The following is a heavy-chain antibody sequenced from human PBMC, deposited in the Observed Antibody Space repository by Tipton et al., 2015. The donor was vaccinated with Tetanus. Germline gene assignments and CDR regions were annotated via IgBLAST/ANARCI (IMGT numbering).Heavy chain of an antibody. CDR2: ITGGGTST. CDR1: GFTFSNNY. Sequence: SLRLSCAASGFTFSNNYMSWIRQAPGKGLEWISYITGGGTSTFHADSVRGRFTISRDNAKKSLFLQMNSLRDEDTAVYYCAREQSGSYAVFDYWGQGALVTVSS. D-gene: IGHD3-16*01. CDR3: AREQSGSYAVFDY. V-gene: IGHV3-11*04. J-gene: IGHJ4*02.